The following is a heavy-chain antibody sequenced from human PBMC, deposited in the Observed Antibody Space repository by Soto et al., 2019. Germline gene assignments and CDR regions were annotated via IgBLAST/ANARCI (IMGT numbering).Heavy chain of an antibody. CDR1: GGTFSSYA. CDR3: ARDSYYDSSGYYYYFDY. Sequence: SVKVSCKASGGTFSSYAISWVRQAPGQGFEWMGGIIPIFGTANYAQKFQGRVTITADESTSTAYMELSSLRSEDTAVYYCARDSYYDSSGYYYYFDYWGQGTLVTVSS. V-gene: IGHV1-69*13. CDR2: IIPIFGTA. J-gene: IGHJ4*02. D-gene: IGHD3-22*01.